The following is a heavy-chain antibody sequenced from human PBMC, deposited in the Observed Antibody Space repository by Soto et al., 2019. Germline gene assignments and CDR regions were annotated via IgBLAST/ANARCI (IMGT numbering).Heavy chain of an antibody. CDR1: GYTFTSYG. J-gene: IGHJ4*02. CDR2: LSAYNGNT. V-gene: IGHV1-18*01. Sequence: ASVKVSCKASGYTFTSYGISWVRQAPGQGLEWMGWLSAYNGNTNYAQKLQGRVTMTTETSTSTAYMELRSLRSDDTAVYYCARDLGGIAVAGTGYWGKRPLVTVSS. CDR3: ARDLGGIAVAGTGY. D-gene: IGHD6-19*01.